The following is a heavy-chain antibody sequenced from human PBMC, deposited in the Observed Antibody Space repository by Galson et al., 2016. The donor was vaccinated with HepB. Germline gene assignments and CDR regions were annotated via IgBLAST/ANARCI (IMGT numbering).Heavy chain of an antibody. Sequence: LRLSCAVSGSGFRAYGMGWVRQPPGKGLEWIGEINHSGSTIYNPSLTSRVTISVDASKNQFSLKMTSVTAADTALYYCARADLEIYDYDWGTYRYPIYYFDYWGQGTLVTVSS. CDR3: ARADLEIYDYDWGTYRYPIYYFDY. CDR1: GSGFRAYG. J-gene: IGHJ4*02. V-gene: IGHV4-34*01. CDR2: INHSGST. D-gene: IGHD3-16*02.